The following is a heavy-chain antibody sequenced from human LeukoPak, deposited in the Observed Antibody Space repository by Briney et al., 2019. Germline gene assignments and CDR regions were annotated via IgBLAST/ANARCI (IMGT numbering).Heavy chain of an antibody. J-gene: IGHJ6*04. CDR3: ARDGDYGSGSYYNTFTDV. V-gene: IGHV3-21*01. CDR2: ISSSSSYI. D-gene: IGHD3-10*01. CDR1: GFTFSRYS. Sequence: GGSLRLSCAASGFTFSRYSMNWVRQAPGKGPEWVSSISSSSSYIYYADSVKGRFTISRDNAKNSLYLQMNSLRAEDTAVYYCARDGDYGSGSYYNTFTDVWGKGTTVTVSS.